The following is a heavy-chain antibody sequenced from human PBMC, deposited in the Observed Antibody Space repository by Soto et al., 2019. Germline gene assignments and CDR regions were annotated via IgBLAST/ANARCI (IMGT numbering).Heavy chain of an antibody. D-gene: IGHD1-26*01. Sequence: QVPLVQSGPEVKKPGASVTVSCKTSGYTPTNYDIGWVRQAPGQGLKWMGWISAYNGNRNSAQKLQGRLTMTTDTXXXXXXXXXXXXXXXXXAVXXXXXAXYRRGTYYAFDNWGQGTLVTVSS. CDR1: GYTPTNYD. V-gene: IGHV1-18*01. J-gene: IGHJ4*02. CDR2: ISAYNGNR. CDR3: XXAXYRRGTYYAFDN.